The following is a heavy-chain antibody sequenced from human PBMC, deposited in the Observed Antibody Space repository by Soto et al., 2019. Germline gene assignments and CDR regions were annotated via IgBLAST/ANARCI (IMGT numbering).Heavy chain of an antibody. CDR2: IYYSGST. Sequence: TLSLTCTVSGGSISSSSYYWGWIRQPPGKGLEWIGSIYYSGSTYYNPSLKSRVTISVDTSKNQFSLKLSSVTAADTAVYYCAMYSGPFDYWGQGTLVTVSS. CDR3: AMYSGPFDY. CDR1: GGSISSSSYY. V-gene: IGHV4-39*01. D-gene: IGHD6-19*01. J-gene: IGHJ4*02.